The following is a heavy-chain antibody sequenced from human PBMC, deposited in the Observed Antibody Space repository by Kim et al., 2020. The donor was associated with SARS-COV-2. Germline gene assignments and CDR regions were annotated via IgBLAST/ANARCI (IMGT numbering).Heavy chain of an antibody. J-gene: IGHJ5*02. V-gene: IGHV4-39*01. CDR1: GGSISSSSYY. Sequence: SETLSLTCTVSGGSISSSSYYWGWIRQPPGKGLEWIGSIYYSGSTYYNPSLKSRVTISVDTSKNQFSLKLSSVTAADTAVYYCARPLWPSNWFDPWGQGTLVTVSS. CDR3: ARPLWPSNWFDP. CDR2: IYYSGST.